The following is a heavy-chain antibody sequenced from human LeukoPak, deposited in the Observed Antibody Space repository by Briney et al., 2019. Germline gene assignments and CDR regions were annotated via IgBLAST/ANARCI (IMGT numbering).Heavy chain of an antibody. V-gene: IGHV1-18*01. CDR2: ISAYNGKK. J-gene: IGHJ4*02. CDR1: GYTFSRYG. CDR3: VRSLHYYDNSGLFIQY. D-gene: IGHD3-22*01. Sequence: ASVKVSCTASGYTFSRYGINWVRQAPGREPAWMGWISAYNGKKNYAQRVQGRAILTTDTSIHTASMELSSQRSDDTHAYLFVRSLHYYDNSGLFIQYWGQGTLVTVSS.